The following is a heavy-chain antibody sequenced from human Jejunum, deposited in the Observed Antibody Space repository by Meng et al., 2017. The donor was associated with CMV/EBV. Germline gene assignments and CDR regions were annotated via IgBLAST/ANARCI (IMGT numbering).Heavy chain of an antibody. Sequence: FTIDTHAMHWVRPAPGKGLEWVSGISWNSANIGYADSVKGRFTTSRDNAKNSLYLQMDSLRPEDTALYYCVKAVDYGDYIALRFDYWGPGTLVTVSS. CDR2: ISWNSANI. J-gene: IGHJ4*02. V-gene: IGHV3-9*01. D-gene: IGHD4-17*01. CDR3: VKAVDYGDYIALRFDY. CDR1: FTIDTHA.